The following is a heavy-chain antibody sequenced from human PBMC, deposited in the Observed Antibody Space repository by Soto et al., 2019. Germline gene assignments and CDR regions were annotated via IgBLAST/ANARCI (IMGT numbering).Heavy chain of an antibody. CDR3: ARLWDIYDILTGYYPPPFDY. D-gene: IGHD3-9*01. J-gene: IGHJ4*02. Sequence: GESLKISCKGSGYSFTSYWIGWVRQMPGKGLEWMGIIYPGDSDTRYSPSFQGQVTISADKSISTAYLQWSSLKASDTAMDYCARLWDIYDILTGYYPPPFDYWGQGTLVTVSS. V-gene: IGHV5-51*01. CDR2: IYPGDSDT. CDR1: GYSFTSYW.